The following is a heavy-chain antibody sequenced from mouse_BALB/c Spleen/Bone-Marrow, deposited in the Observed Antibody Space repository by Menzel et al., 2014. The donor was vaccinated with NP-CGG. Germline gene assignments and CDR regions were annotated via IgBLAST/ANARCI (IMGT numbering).Heavy chain of an antibody. V-gene: IGHV5-6-2*01. J-gene: IGHJ3*01. CDR1: GFTFSNYY. CDR2: VNSNGGST. Sequence: EVNLVESGGGLVNLGGSLKLSCAASGFTFSNYYMSWVRQSPEKRLELVAAVNSNGGSTYYPDTVKGRFTISRDNAKNTLYLHISSLKSEDTALYYCAGSAWSAYWGQGTLVTVSA. CDR3: AGSAWSAY.